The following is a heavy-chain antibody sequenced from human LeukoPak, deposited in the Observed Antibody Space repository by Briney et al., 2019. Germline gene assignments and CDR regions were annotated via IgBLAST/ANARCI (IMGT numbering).Heavy chain of an antibody. V-gene: IGHV3-11*01. Sequence: GGSLRLSCAASGFTFSDYYMTWIRQAPGKGLEWISYISNSGSTMYYAGSVKGRFTISRDNAQRSLYLQMNSLRAEDTAVYYCATYPDTGDDYWGQGTLATVSS. CDR3: ATYPDTGDDY. CDR2: ISNSGSTM. D-gene: IGHD7-27*01. CDR1: GFTFSDYY. J-gene: IGHJ4*02.